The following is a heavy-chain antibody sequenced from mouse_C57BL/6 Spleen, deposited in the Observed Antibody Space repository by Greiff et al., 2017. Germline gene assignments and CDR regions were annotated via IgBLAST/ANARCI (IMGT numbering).Heavy chain of an antibody. Sequence: VQLQQSGPGLVKPSQSLSLTCSVTGYSITSGYYWNWIRQLPGNKLEWMGYISYDGSNNYNPSLKNRISSTRDTSKNQFFLKLNSVTTEDTATYDCAREGASYYFDYWGQGTTLTVSS. J-gene: IGHJ2*01. D-gene: IGHD6-1*01. CDR3: AREGASYYFDY. V-gene: IGHV3-6*01. CDR1: GYSITSGYY. CDR2: ISYDGSN.